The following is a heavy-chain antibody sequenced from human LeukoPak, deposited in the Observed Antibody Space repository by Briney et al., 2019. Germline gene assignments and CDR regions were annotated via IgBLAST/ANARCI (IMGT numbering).Heavy chain of an antibody. CDR3: AKGVDYYDY. V-gene: IGHV3-33*06. J-gene: IGHJ4*02. CDR1: GFTFSSYG. CDR2: IWYDGSNE. Sequence: GGSLRLSCAASGFTFSSYGMHWVRQAPGKGLEWVAIIWYDGSNEYYADSVKGRFTISRDNSRNTLYLQVNSLRAEDTAVYYCAKGVDYYDYWGQGTLVTVSS. D-gene: IGHD2-15*01.